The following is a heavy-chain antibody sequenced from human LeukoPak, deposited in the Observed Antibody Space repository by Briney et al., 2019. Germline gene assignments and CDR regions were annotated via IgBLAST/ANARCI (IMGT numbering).Heavy chain of an antibody. Sequence: GASVKVSCKASGYTFTSYYMHWVRQAPGQGLEWMGIINPSGGSTSYAQKFQGRVTMTRDMSTSTVYMELSSLRSEDTAVYYCARDIIGSGDGYTGGAYWGQGTLVTVSS. J-gene: IGHJ4*02. D-gene: IGHD5-24*01. CDR3: ARDIIGSGDGYTGGAY. V-gene: IGHV1-46*01. CDR1: GYTFTSYY. CDR2: INPSGGST.